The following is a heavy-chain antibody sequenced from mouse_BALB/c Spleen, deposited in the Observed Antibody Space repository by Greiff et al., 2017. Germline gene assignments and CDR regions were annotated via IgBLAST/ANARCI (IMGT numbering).Heavy chain of an antibody. J-gene: IGHJ4*01. CDR3: ARWLEGAMDY. CDR1: GYTFTDYW. CDR2: IDTSDSYT. Sequence: QVQLHQPGAELVMPGASVKMSCKASGYTFTDYWMHWVKQRPGQGLEWIGAIDTSDSYTSYNQKFKGKATLTVDESSSTAYMQLSSLTSEDSAVYYCARWLEGAMDYWGQGTSVTVSS. D-gene: IGHD2-3*01. V-gene: IGHV1-69*01.